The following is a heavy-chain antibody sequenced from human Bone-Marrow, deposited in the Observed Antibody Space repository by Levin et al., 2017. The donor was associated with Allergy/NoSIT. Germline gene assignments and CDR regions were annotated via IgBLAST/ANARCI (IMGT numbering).Heavy chain of an antibody. CDR1: GFTFSSYW. J-gene: IGHJ4*02. CDR2: IKQDRSEK. V-gene: IGHV3-7*01. D-gene: IGHD3-22*01. Sequence: GESLKISCAASGFTFSSYWMIWVRQAPGKGLEWVANIKQDRSEKYYVDSVKGRFTISRDNAKNSLYLQMNSLRVDDTAVYYCARDGGYDSDGYYYGIDYWGQGTLVSVSS. CDR3: ARDGGYDSDGYYYGIDY.